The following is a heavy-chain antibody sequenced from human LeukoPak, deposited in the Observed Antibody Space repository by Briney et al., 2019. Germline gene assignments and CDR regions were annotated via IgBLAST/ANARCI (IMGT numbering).Heavy chain of an antibody. CDR2: IYYSGST. D-gene: IGHD3-22*01. J-gene: IGHJ3*02. Sequence: SETLSLTCTVSGASINNNFWTWIRQPPGKGLEWVGYIYYSGSTNYNHSLKTRVTISLDTSKNQFSLQLSSVTAADTAVYYCAKQRLGYDTSAYHANDAFDIWGLGTVVTVSS. CDR3: AKQRLGYDTSAYHANDAFDI. V-gene: IGHV4-59*08. CDR1: GASINNNF.